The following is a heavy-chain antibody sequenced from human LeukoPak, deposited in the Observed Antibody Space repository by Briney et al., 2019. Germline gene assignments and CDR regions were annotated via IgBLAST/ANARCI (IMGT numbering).Heavy chain of an antibody. J-gene: IGHJ3*02. V-gene: IGHV4-59*01. CDR3: ASQLTGDHDAFDI. D-gene: IGHD7-27*01. CDR1: GGSISSYY. Sequence: PSETLSLTCTVSGGSISSYYWSLIRQPPGKGLEWIGYIYYSGSTNYNPSLKSRVTISVDTSKNQFSLKLSSVTAADTAVYYCASQLTGDHDAFDIWGQGTMVTVSS. CDR2: IYYSGST.